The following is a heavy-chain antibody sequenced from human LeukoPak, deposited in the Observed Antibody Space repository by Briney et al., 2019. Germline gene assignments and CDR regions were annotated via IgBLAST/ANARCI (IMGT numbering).Heavy chain of an antibody. J-gene: IGHJ4*02. CDR3: ARALGFGELFSYYFDY. Sequence: ASVKVSCKTFGYNFSDYYMHWVRQAPGQGLEWMGWINPNSGGTNYAQKFQGRVTMTRDTSISTAYMELSRLRSDDTAVYYCARALGFGELFSYYFDYWGQGTLVTVSS. V-gene: IGHV1-2*02. CDR2: INPNSGGT. D-gene: IGHD3-10*01. CDR1: GYNFSDYY.